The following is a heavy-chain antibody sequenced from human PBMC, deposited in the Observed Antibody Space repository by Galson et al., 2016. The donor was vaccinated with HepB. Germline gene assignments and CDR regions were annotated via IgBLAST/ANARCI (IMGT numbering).Heavy chain of an antibody. V-gene: IGHV1-2*04. CDR1: GYTFTAYY. CDR3: ARDLVADYYTDGLDV. J-gene: IGHJ6*02. Sequence: SVKVSCKASGYTFTAYYVHWVRQAPGQGLEWMGWINPHSGGTHFAQKFQGWITMTRDTSINTAYLELTRLTSDDTAVYYCARDLVADYYTDGLDVWGQGTTVTVSS. CDR2: INPHSGGT. D-gene: IGHD3-3*01.